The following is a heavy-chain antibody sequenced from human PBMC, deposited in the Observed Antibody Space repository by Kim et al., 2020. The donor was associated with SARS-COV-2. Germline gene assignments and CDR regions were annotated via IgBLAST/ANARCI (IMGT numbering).Heavy chain of an antibody. CDR3: VRGYSGVYSGPFDV. J-gene: IGHJ3*01. V-gene: IGHV3-7*01. D-gene: IGHD1-26*01. CDR2: INHGGSEK. Sequence: GGSLRLSCAASGFTLGNYWMAWVRQAPGKGLEWVGNINHGGSEKNYVASVKGRFTISRDNTENLVYLQMDSVRADDTSFYYCVRGYSGVYSGPFDVWGQG. CDR1: GFTLGNYW.